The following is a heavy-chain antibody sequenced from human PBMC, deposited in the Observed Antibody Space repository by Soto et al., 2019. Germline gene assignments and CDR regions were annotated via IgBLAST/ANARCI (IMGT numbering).Heavy chain of an antibody. Sequence: GESLKISCKGSGYSFTSYWIIWVRQMPGKGLEWMGRIDPSDSYTNYSPSFQGHVTISADKSITTAYLQWSSLKASATAMYYCARWAAPFAGMDVWGQGTTVTVSS. D-gene: IGHD6-25*01. CDR1: GYSFTSYW. V-gene: IGHV5-10-1*01. CDR2: IDPSDSYT. J-gene: IGHJ6*02. CDR3: ARWAAPFAGMDV.